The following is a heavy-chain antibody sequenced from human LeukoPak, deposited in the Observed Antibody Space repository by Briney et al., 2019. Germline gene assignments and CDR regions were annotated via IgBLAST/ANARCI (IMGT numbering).Heavy chain of an antibody. V-gene: IGHV3-48*01. CDR1: GFTFSSYS. J-gene: IGHJ5*02. D-gene: IGHD2-8*01. Sequence: GGSLRLSCAASGFTFSSYSMNWVRQAPGKGLEWVSYISSSSSTIYYAASVKGRFTISRDNAKNSLYLQMNRLRAEDTAVYYCARDHVDCTNGVCYIPWGQGTLVTVSS. CDR2: ISSSSSTI. CDR3: ARDHVDCTNGVCYIP.